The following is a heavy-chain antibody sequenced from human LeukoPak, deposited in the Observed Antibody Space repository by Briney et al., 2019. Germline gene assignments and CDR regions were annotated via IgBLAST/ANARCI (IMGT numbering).Heavy chain of an antibody. D-gene: IGHD3-22*01. Sequence: GGSLRLSCAASGFTFSSYSMNWVRQAPGKGLEWVSSISSSSSYIYYADSVKGRFTISRDNAKNSLYLQMDSLRAEDTAVYYCAREPLPQLTYDSSGYNQYDYWGQGTLVTVSS. CDR2: ISSSSSYI. CDR3: AREPLPQLTYDSSGYNQYDY. J-gene: IGHJ4*02. CDR1: GFTFSSYS. V-gene: IGHV3-21*01.